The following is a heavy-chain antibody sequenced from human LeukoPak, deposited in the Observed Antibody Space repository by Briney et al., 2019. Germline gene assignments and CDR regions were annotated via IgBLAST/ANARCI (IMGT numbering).Heavy chain of an antibody. CDR1: GYTFTGYY. CDR2: INPNSGGT. Sequence: ASVKVSCEASGYTFTGYYMHWVRQAPGQGLEWMGRINPNSGGTNYAQKFQGRVTMTRDTSISTAYMELSRLRSDDTAVYYCAGAKRMEYNWFDPWGQGTLVTVSS. V-gene: IGHV1-2*06. D-gene: IGHD3-3*01. J-gene: IGHJ5*02. CDR3: AGAKRMEYNWFDP.